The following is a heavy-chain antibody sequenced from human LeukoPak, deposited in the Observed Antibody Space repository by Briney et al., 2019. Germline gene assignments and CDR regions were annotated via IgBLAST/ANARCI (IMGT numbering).Heavy chain of an antibody. CDR2: ISYDGSNK. J-gene: IGHJ4*02. D-gene: IGHD1-26*01. CDR1: GFTFSSYA. V-gene: IGHV3-30-3*01. CDR3: ARLIVGAIDY. Sequence: PGGSLRLSCAASGFTFSSYAMHWVRQAPGKGLEWVAVISYDGSNKYYADSVKGRFTISRDNSKNSLYLQMNSLRAEDTAVYYCARLIVGAIDYWGQGTLVTVSS.